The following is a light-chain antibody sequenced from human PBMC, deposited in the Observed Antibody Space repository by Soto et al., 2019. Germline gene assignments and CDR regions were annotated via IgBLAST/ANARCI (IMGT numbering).Light chain of an antibody. J-gene: IGLJ1*01. CDR1: YCDVGAYNY. CDR2: GVT. V-gene: IGLV2-14*01. CDR3: SSYTSTSTLIV. Sequence: QSALTQPASVAGSPGQSITISCTGTYCDVGAYNYVSWYQQLPGTAPKLMNYGVTIRPSGVSNRFSGSKSANTASLTISGLQAEDEADYYCSSYTSTSTLIVFGTGTKVTVL.